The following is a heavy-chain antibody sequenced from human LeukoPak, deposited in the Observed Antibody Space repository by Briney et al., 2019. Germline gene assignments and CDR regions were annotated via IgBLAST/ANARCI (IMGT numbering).Heavy chain of an antibody. CDR3: ARHSSSWLAEYFRH. J-gene: IGHJ1*01. Sequence: NRGESLKISFKGSGXSFTSYCIGWVRQMPGKGLEWMGIIYPGDSDTRYSPSFRGQVTISADKSISTAYLQWSSLKASDTAMYYCARHSSSWLAEYFRHWGQGTLVTVSS. D-gene: IGHD6-13*01. CDR2: IYPGDSDT. CDR1: GXSFTSYC. V-gene: IGHV5-51*01.